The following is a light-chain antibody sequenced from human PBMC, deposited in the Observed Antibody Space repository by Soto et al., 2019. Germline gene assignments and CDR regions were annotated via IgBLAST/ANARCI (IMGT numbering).Light chain of an antibody. Sequence: QSVLTQPASVSGSPGQSITISCTGTNSDVGGHNYVSWYQQRPGKVPKLLIYEVTDRPSGASNRFSGSKSGNTASLTISGLQAEDEADYICASYTSRNTLIFGGGTKVTVL. CDR2: EVT. V-gene: IGLV2-14*01. CDR1: NSDVGGHNY. CDR3: ASYTSRNTLI. J-gene: IGLJ2*01.